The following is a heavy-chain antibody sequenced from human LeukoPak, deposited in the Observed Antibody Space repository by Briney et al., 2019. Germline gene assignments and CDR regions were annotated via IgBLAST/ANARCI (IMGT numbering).Heavy chain of an antibody. CDR3: ARVDNTFGGLIGNAVDY. Sequence: GASVKVSCKASGYTFTGYYMQWVRQAPGQGLEWMGWINPNNGGTNYAQKFQGRVTMTRDTSISTAYVELSRLRSDDTAVYYCARVDNTFGGLIGNAVDYWGQGTLVTVSS. CDR1: GYTFTGYY. V-gene: IGHV1-2*02. CDR2: INPNNGGT. D-gene: IGHD3-16*02. J-gene: IGHJ4*02.